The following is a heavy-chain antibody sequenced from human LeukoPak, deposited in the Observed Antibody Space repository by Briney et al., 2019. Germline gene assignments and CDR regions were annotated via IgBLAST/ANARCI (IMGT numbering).Heavy chain of an antibody. CDR2: VSGGGGST. Sequence: GGSLRLSCAASGFTFSSYAMSWVRQAPGKGLEWVSTVSGGGGSTYYADSVKGRFTISRDNSKNTLNLQMNSLRAEDTAVYYCAKERGASSGSTDYWGQGTLVTVSS. J-gene: IGHJ4*02. V-gene: IGHV3-23*01. D-gene: IGHD6-6*01. CDR1: GFTFSSYA. CDR3: AKERGASSGSTDY.